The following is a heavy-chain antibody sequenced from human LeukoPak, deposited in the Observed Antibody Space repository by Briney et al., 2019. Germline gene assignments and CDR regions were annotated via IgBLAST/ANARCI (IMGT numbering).Heavy chain of an antibody. CDR1: GFTFSSYE. CDR3: ARDPGSGYEEHFDY. D-gene: IGHD5-12*01. CDR2: ISSSGSSI. Sequence: GGSLRLSCAASGFTFSSYEMNWVRQAPGKGLEWVSYISSSGSSIYYADSVKGRFTISRDNAKDSLYLQMNSLRAEDTAVYYCARDPGSGYEEHFDYWGQGTLVTVSS. J-gene: IGHJ4*02. V-gene: IGHV3-48*03.